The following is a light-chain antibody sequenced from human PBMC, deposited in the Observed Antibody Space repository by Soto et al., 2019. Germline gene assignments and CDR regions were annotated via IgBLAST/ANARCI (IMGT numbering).Light chain of an antibody. Sequence: VLAQPPSVSAAPGQKVTISCSGSSSNIGNNYVSWYQQLPGTAPKLLIYDNNKRPSGIPDRFSGSKSGTSATLGITGLQTGDEADYYCGTWDSSLSAYVFGTGTKVTVL. V-gene: IGLV1-51*01. CDR3: GTWDSSLSAYV. J-gene: IGLJ1*01. CDR1: SSNIGNNY. CDR2: DNN.